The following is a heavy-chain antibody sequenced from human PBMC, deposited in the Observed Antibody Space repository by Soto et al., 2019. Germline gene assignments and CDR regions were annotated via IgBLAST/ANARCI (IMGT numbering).Heavy chain of an antibody. V-gene: IGHV1-18*01. CDR1: GYTFTSYG. CDR2: ISAYNANT. D-gene: IGHD2-15*01. J-gene: IGHJ6*02. Sequence: ASVKVSCKASGYTFTSYGISWVRQAPGQGLEWMGWISAYNANTNYAQKLQGRVTMTTDTSTSTAYMELRSLRSEDTAVYYCARVGYCSGGSCYSGGYYGMDVWGQGTTVTVSS. CDR3: ARVGYCSGGSCYSGGYYGMDV.